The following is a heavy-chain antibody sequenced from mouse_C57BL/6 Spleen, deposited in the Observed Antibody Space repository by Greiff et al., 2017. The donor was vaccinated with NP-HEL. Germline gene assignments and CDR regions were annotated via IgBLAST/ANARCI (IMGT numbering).Heavy chain of an antibody. CDR1: GYSFTGYY. V-gene: IGHV1-42*01. CDR2: INPSTGGT. D-gene: IGHD2-1*01. CDR3: ARSDGNSWFAY. Sequence: EVHLVESGPELVKPGASVKISCKASGYSFTGYYMNWVKQSPEKSLEWIGEINPSTGGTTYNQKFKAKATLTVDKSSSTAYMQLKSLTSEDSAVYYCARSDGNSWFAYWGQGTLVTVSA. J-gene: IGHJ3*01.